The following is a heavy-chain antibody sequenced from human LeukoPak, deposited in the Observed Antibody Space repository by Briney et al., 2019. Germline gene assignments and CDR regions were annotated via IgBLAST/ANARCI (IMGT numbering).Heavy chain of an antibody. Sequence: GGSLRLSCAASGFTFSSYAMSWVRQAPGKGLEWVSTISDSGGSTSYADSVKGRFTISRDNSKNTLYLQVNSLRAEDTAVYYCAKDDRIQTRRYSYNYWGQGTLVTVSS. V-gene: IGHV3-23*01. CDR3: AKDDRIQTRRYSYNY. CDR1: GFTFSSYA. J-gene: IGHJ4*02. D-gene: IGHD5-18*01. CDR2: ISDSGGST.